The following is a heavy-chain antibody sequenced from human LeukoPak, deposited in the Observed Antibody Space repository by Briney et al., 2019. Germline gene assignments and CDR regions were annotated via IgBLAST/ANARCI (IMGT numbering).Heavy chain of an antibody. Sequence: SETLSLTCTVSGGSISSGGYYWSWIRQHPGKGLEWIGYIYYSGSTYYNPSLKSRVTISVDTSKNQFSLKLSPVTAADTAVYYCAGTLITIFGVVDSPWGQGTLVTVSS. CDR1: GGSISSGGYY. CDR3: AGTLITIFGVVDSP. CDR2: IYYSGST. J-gene: IGHJ5*02. V-gene: IGHV4-31*03. D-gene: IGHD3-3*01.